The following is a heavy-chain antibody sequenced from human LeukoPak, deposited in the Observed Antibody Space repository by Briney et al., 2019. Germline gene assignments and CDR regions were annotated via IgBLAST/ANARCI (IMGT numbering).Heavy chain of an antibody. J-gene: IGHJ4*02. V-gene: IGHV1-8*01. CDR1: GYTFTNYD. Sequence: ASVKVSCKAFGYTFTNYDINWVRQATGQGLEWVGWMNPNSANTGYAQKFQGRVTMTRNTSISTAYMELSSLRSEDTAVYYCGRGFYYDSSAYEHWGQGTLVTVSS. CDR2: MNPNSANT. CDR3: GRGFYYDSSAYEH. D-gene: IGHD3-22*01.